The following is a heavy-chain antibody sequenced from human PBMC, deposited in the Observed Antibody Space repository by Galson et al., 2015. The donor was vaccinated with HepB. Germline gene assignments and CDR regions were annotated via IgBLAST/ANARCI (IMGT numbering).Heavy chain of an antibody. CDR1: GFSFSSYW. J-gene: IGHJ4*02. V-gene: IGHV3-7*01. CDR3: ARDFYLSY. D-gene: IGHD2/OR15-2a*01. Sequence: SLRLSCAASGFSFSSYWMNWVRQAPGKGLEWVANIREDGSEKYYVDSVKGRFTISRDNAKNSLYLQMNSLRAEDTAIYYCARDFYLSYWGQGTLVTVSP. CDR2: IREDGSEK.